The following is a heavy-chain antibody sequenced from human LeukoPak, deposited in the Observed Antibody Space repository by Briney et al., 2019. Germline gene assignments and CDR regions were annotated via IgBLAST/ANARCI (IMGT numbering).Heavy chain of an antibody. V-gene: IGHV1-8*01. D-gene: IGHD3/OR15-3a*01. Sequence: GASVKVSCKASGYTFTSYDINWVRQATGQGLEWMGWMNPNSGNTGYAQKFQGRVTMTRNTSISTAYMELSSLRSEDTAVYYCARVYWTAYYYYGMDVWGQGTTVTVSS. J-gene: IGHJ6*02. CDR2: MNPNSGNT. CDR3: ARVYWTAYYYYGMDV. CDR1: GYTFTSYD.